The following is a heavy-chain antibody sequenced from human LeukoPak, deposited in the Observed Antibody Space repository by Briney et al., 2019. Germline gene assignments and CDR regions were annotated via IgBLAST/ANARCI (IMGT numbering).Heavy chain of an antibody. D-gene: IGHD3-22*01. CDR2: INPNSGGT. J-gene: IGHJ4*02. V-gene: IGHV1-2*02. Sequence: ASVKVSCKASGYTFTGYSMHWVRQAPGQGLEWMGWINPNSGGTNYAQKFQGRVTMTRDTSTSTVYMELSSLRSEDTAVYYCAREPPYYYDSSGYYYIFDYWGQGTLVTVSS. CDR3: AREPPYYYDSSGYYYIFDY. CDR1: GYTFTGYS.